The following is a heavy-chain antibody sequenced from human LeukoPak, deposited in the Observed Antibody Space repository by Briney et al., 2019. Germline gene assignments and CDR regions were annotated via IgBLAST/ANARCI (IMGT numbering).Heavy chain of an antibody. V-gene: IGHV3-23*01. CDR1: GLIFSSYA. CDR3: AKDATASPYFHWFDN. D-gene: IGHD3-9*01. J-gene: IGHJ4*02. Sequence: GGSLRLSCAASGLIFSSYAMTWVRQAPGKGLEWVSSFGLYGGTTHYAESVKGRFTISRDKSKDTLYLQMNSLRAEDTAVYYCAKDATASPYFHWFDNWGQGTQVIVSS. CDR2: FGLYGGTT.